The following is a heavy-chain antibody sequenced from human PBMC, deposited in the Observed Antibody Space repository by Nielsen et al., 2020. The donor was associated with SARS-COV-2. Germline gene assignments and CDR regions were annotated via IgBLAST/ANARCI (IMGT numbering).Heavy chain of an antibody. D-gene: IGHD5-12*01. J-gene: IGHJ6*02. V-gene: IGHV3-23*01. CDR2: ISASGHST. CDR3: AKESQYSGYDLYYYSYYGMDV. Sequence: GGSLRLSCAPSGFPFRTYGMIWVRQAPGRGLEWVSAISASGHSTYYADSVRGRFTISRDGSDDTVHLQMDSLRVGDTAIYYCAKESQYSGYDLYYYSYYGMDVWGQGTTVTVSS. CDR1: GFPFRTYG.